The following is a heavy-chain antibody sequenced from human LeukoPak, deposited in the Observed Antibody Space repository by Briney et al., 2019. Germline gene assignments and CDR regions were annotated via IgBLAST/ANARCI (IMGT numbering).Heavy chain of an antibody. CDR2: IWYDGSSK. V-gene: IGHV3-33*08. J-gene: IGHJ4*02. D-gene: IGHD3-16*02. Sequence: GGSLRLSCLVSGFSFSSYGMHWVRQAPGKGLEWVALIWYDGSSKHYADSVRGRFTISRDNSKNTLYLQMNSLRAEDTAVYYCARDFELSHWGQGTLVTVSS. CDR1: GFSFSSYG. CDR3: ARDFELSH.